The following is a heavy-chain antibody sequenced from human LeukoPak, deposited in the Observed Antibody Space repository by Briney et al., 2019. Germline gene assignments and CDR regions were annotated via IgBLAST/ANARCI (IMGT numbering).Heavy chain of an antibody. CDR3: ARHAIYSGGYSFWFYP. V-gene: IGHV4-59*08. J-gene: IGHJ5*02. CDR2: ISYSGST. Sequence: PSETLSLTCPVSGGSIGIYYWSWIRQPPGKGLEWIAFISYSGSTNYNPSLKSRASISLDTSKNLCSLRLSSVTAADTAVYYCARHAIYSGGYSFWFYPWGLGTLVTVSS. D-gene: IGHD1-26*01. CDR1: GGSIGIYY.